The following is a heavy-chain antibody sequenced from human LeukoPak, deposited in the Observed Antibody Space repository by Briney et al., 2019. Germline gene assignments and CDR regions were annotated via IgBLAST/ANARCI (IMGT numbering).Heavy chain of an antibody. D-gene: IGHD1-7*01. CDR2: IDPDGSGK. CDR1: GFTFNTFY. CDR3: ARGVSGTPGLADY. J-gene: IGHJ4*02. V-gene: IGHV3-7*01. Sequence: PGGSLRLSCAVSGFTFNTFYMTWVRQPPGKGLEWVANIDPDGSGKNYVDSVKGRSTISRDNAKNSLFLHMNSLRTEDTAIYYCARGVSGTPGLADYWGQGTLATVSS.